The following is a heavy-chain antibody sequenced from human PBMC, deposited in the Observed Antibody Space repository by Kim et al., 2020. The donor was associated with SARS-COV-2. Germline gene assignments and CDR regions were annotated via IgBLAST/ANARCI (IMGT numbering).Heavy chain of an antibody. Sequence: GGSLRLSCTSSGITFGDYGMSWVRQAPGKGLEWVGFIRRTADGGTTEYAASVKGRITISRDDSKSIALLQMNSLKTEDTAMYYCSSWRYTSAWFPMDMDWGQGALVTVSS. J-gene: IGHJ4*02. CDR2: IRRTADGGTT. CDR1: GITFGDYG. V-gene: IGHV3-49*04. CDR3: SSWRYTSAWFPMDMD. D-gene: IGHD6-19*01.